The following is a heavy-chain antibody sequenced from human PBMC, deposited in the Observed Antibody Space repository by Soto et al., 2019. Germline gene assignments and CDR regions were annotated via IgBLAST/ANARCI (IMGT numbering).Heavy chain of an antibody. CDR1: GGTFSSYA. CDR2: IIPIFGTA. J-gene: IGHJ6*01. V-gene: IGHV1-69*13. CDR3: AGGLIRHGDWLLCYCGIDV. D-gene: IGHD3-9*01. Sequence: ASVKVSCKASGGTFSSYAISWVRQAPGQGLEWMGGIIPIFGTANYAQKFQGRVTITADESTSTAYMELSSLRSEDTAVYYCAGGLIRHGDWLLCYCGIDVWEKVPTIILSS.